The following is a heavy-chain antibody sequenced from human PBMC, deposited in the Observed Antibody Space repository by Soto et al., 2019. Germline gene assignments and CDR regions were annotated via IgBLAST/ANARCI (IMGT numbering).Heavy chain of an antibody. J-gene: IGHJ4*02. CDR3: TRANWYSEY. CDR1: GGSFSNHY. CDR2: IYYNGNT. Sequence: QVQLQESGPGLVKPSETLSLACSVSGGSFSNHYWSWIRQPPGKGLEWIGYIYYNGNTNYNPSLNSRVTMSVDTSRNQISLKLTTVTGADTAVYYCTRANWYSEYWGQGTLVTVSS. V-gene: IGHV4-59*11. D-gene: IGHD7-27*01.